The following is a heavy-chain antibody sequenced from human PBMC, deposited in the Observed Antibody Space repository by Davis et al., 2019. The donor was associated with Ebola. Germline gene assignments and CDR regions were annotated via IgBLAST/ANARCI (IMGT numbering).Heavy chain of an antibody. CDR3: ARLGSAPFDY. D-gene: IGHD1-26*01. CDR2: IIPIFGTA. J-gene: IGHJ4*02. Sequence: SVKVSCKASGYTFTGYGISWVRQAPGQGLEWMGEIIPIFGTANYAQKFQGRVTITADESTSTAYMELSRLRSNDTAVYYCARLGSAPFDYWGQGTLVTVSS. CDR1: GYTFTGYG. V-gene: IGHV1-69*13.